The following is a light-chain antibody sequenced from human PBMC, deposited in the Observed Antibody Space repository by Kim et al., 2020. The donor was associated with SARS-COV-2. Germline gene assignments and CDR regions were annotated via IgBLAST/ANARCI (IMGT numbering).Light chain of an antibody. V-gene: IGKV1-33*01. J-gene: IGKJ4*01. Sequence: APVGDNVTITCQASQDISNYLNWYQQKPGKAPKLLIYDASKLETGVPSRFSGSGYGTDFTLTISSLHPEDLATYYCQQYENLPLTFGGGTKVDIK. CDR2: DAS. CDR3: QQYENLPLT. CDR1: QDISNY.